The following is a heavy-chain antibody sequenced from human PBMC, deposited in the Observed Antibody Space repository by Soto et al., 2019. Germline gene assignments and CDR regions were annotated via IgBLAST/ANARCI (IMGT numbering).Heavy chain of an antibody. J-gene: IGHJ6*02. V-gene: IGHV1-46*01. CDR1: GYTFTSYY. Sequence: GASVKVSCTASGYTFTSYYMHWVRQAPGQGLEWMGIINPSGGSTSYAQKFQGRVTMTRDTSTSTVYMELSSLRSEDTAVYYCARDLVPKLERLLYGMDVWGQGTTVTVSS. CDR3: ARDLVPKLERLLYGMDV. CDR2: INPSGGST. D-gene: IGHD1-1*01.